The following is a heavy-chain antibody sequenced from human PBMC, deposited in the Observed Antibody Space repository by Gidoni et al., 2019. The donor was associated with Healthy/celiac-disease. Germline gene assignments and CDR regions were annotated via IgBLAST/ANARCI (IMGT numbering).Heavy chain of an antibody. V-gene: IGHV3-66*02. D-gene: IGHD3-22*01. Sequence: EVQLVESGGGLVQPGGSLRLSCAASGFTVSSNYMSWVRQAPGKGLEWVAVIYSGGSTYYADSVKGRFTISRDNSKNTLYLQMNSLRAEDTAVYYCARGPARGSSGYYDAFDIWGQGTMVTVSS. CDR2: IYSGGST. CDR1: GFTVSSNY. CDR3: ARGPARGSSGYYDAFDI. J-gene: IGHJ3*02.